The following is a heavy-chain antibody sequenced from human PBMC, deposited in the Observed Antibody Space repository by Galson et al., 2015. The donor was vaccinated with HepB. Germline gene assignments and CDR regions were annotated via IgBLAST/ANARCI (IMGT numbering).Heavy chain of an antibody. J-gene: IGHJ6*02. CDR2: ISGSNNYI. CDR1: GFTFSTYN. V-gene: IGHV3-21*01. D-gene: IGHD3-16*01. Sequence: SLRLSCAASGFTFSTYNMNWVRQAPGKGLEWVSSISGSNNYIYYADSLKGRFTVSRDNTKNSLYLQINSLRAEDTAVYYCAKSIMFGGNYGMDVWGQGTTVTVSS. CDR3: AKSIMFGGNYGMDV.